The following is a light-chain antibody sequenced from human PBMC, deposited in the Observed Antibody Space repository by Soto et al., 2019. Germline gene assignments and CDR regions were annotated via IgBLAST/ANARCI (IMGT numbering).Light chain of an antibody. CDR1: SSDVGDYNY. J-gene: IGLJ1*01. Sequence: QSARTQPASVSGSPGQSITISCTGTSSDVGDYNYVSWYQQHPGKAPKLMIFDVSNRPSGVSNRFSGSKSGNTASLTISGLQAEDEAEYYCSSYTSSSTYVFGTGTKLTVL. CDR2: DVS. V-gene: IGLV2-14*01. CDR3: SSYTSSSTYV.